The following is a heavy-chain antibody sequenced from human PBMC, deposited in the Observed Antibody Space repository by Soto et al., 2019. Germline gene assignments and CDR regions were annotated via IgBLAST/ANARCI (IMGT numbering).Heavy chain of an antibody. J-gene: IGHJ4*02. Sequence: ASVKVSFKASGYTFTSYDINWVRQATGQGLEWMGWMNPNSGNTGYAQKFQGRVTMTRNTSISTAYMELSSLRSEDTAVYYCARGQEWLRLNFDYWGQGTLVTVSS. D-gene: IGHD5-12*01. CDR3: ARGQEWLRLNFDY. V-gene: IGHV1-8*01. CDR1: GYTFTSYD. CDR2: MNPNSGNT.